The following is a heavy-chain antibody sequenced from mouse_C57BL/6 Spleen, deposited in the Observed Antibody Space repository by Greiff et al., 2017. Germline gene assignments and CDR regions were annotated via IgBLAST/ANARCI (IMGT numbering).Heavy chain of an antibody. D-gene: IGHD3-3*01. CDR1: GYAFTNYL. V-gene: IGHV1-54*01. Sequence: QVQLQQSGAELVRPGTSVKVSCKASGYAFTNYLREWVKQRPGQGLEWIGVINPGSGGTNYNEKFKGKATLTADKSSSTAYMQLSSLTSEDSAVYFCATGTSFAYWGQGTLVTVSA. J-gene: IGHJ3*01. CDR3: ATGTSFAY. CDR2: INPGSGGT.